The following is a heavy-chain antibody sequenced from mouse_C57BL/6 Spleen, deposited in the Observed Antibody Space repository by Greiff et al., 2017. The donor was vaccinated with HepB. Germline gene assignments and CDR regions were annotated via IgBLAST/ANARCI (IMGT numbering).Heavy chain of an antibody. Sequence: VQLKESGPELVKPGASVKIPCKASGYTFTDYNMDWVKQSHGKSLEWIGDINPNNGGTIYNQKFKGKATLTVDKSSSTAYMELRSLTSEDTAVYYCARVAYYGSSPYYFDYWGQGTTLTVSS. CDR2: INPNNGGT. CDR1: GYTFTDYN. D-gene: IGHD1-1*01. CDR3: ARVAYYGSSPYYFDY. V-gene: IGHV1-18*01. J-gene: IGHJ2*01.